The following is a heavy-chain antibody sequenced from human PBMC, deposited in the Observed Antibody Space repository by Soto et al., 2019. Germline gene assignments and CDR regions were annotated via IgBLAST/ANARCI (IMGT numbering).Heavy chain of an antibody. CDR3: ARGRWANDAFDI. Sequence: GASVKVSCKASGDTFSNFDFNWVRQATGQGLEWMGWMNPNSGNTGYAQKFQGRVTMTRNTSISTAYMELSSLRSEDTAVYYCARGRWANDAFDIWGQGTMVTVSS. CDR2: MNPNSGNT. CDR1: GDTFSNFD. J-gene: IGHJ3*02. D-gene: IGHD5-12*01. V-gene: IGHV1-8*01.